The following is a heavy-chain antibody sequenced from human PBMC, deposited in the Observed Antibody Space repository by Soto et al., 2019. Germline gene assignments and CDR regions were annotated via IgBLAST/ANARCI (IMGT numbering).Heavy chain of an antibody. Sequence: QVQVLESGGGVVQPGRSLRLSCAASGFTFSNYGMHWVRQAPGKGLEWVAVISDDGGSKYYADSVKGRFTISRDNSKNTRYLQENSLRAEDTALYYCVKDNYNQYFAVYYSTGLALGGQGTTVPVS. V-gene: IGHV3-30*18. CDR1: GFTFSNYG. CDR3: VKDNYNQYFAVYYSTGLAL. D-gene: IGHD2-21*01. J-gene: IGHJ6*02. CDR2: ISDDGGSK.